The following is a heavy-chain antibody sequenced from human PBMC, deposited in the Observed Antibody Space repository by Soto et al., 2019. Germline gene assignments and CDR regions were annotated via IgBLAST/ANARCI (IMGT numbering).Heavy chain of an antibody. Sequence: ETLSLTCTVSGGSISTYYWSWIRQPPGGTLEWIGYIYASGATTYNPSLESRVTMSVDMPNNEFSLELTSLTAADTAVYYCARSHSFDGSIYHYYFDFWGQGTLVTSPQ. CDR3: ARSHSFDGSIYHYYFDF. V-gene: IGHV4-59*01. D-gene: IGHD3-10*01. CDR2: IYASGAT. J-gene: IGHJ4*02. CDR1: GGSISTYY.